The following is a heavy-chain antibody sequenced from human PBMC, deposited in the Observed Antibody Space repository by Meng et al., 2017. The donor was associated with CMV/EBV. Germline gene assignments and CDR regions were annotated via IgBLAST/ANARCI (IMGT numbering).Heavy chain of an antibody. CDR2: IIPILGIA. V-gene: IGHV1-69*10. Sequence: SVKVSCKASGGTFSSYAFSWVRQAPGQGLEWMGGIIPILGIANYAQKFQGRVTITADKSTSTAYMELSSLRSEDTAVYYCARLRGGKAAAGNWDYYYYYGMDVWGQGTTVTVSS. CDR1: GGTFSSYA. D-gene: IGHD6-13*01. J-gene: IGHJ6*02. CDR3: ARLRGGKAAAGNWDYYYYYGMDV.